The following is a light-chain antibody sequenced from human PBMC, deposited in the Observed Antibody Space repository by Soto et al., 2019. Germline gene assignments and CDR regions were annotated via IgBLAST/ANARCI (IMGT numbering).Light chain of an antibody. CDR1: QSITTL. CDR3: QHSWLYPWT. J-gene: IGKJ1*01. CDR2: KAS. Sequence: DIQMTQSPSTLSASVGDRVAITCRASQSITTLLAWYQQKPGKATKLLIYKASSLQSGVPSRFSGSGSGPEFTLTISSLQPDDFATYYCQHSWLYPWTFGQGTKVEIQ. V-gene: IGKV1-5*03.